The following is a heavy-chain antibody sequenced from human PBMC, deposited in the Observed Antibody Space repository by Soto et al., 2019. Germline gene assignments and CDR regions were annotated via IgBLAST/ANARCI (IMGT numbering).Heavy chain of an antibody. CDR1: GFTFTSSA. Sequence: QMQLVQSGPEVKKPGTSVKVSCQASGFTFTSSAVHWVRQARGQRLEWIGWIVVGSGNTNYAQKFQESVTITRDMSTSTAYMELSSLSSEDTAVYYCAAHPYSGYDGVNAYWGQGTRVTFSS. CDR2: IVVGSGNT. CDR3: AAHPYSGYDGVNAY. D-gene: IGHD5-12*01. J-gene: IGHJ4*02. V-gene: IGHV1-58*01.